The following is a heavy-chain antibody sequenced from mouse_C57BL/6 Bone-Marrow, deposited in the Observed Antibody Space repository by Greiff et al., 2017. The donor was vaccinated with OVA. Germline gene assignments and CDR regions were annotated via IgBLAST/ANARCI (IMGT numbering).Heavy chain of an antibody. V-gene: IGHV2-2*01. CDR2: IWSGGST. J-gene: IGHJ2*01. CDR3: ARERSTYGRDFDY. Sequence: VMLVESGPGLVQPSQSLSITCTVSGFSLTSYGVHWVRQSPGKGLEWLGVIWSGGSTDYNAAFISRLSISKDNSKSQVFFKMNSLQADDTAIYYCARERSTYGRDFDYWGQGTTLTVSS. CDR1: GFSLTSYG. D-gene: IGHD1-1*01.